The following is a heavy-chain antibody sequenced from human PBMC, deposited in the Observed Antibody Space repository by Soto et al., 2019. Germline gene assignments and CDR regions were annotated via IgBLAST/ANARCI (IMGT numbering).Heavy chain of an antibody. CDR2: IYWDDSK. J-gene: IGHJ4*02. V-gene: IGHV2-5*02. Sequence: QITLKESGTTLVKPTQPLTLTCTFSGFSLTTARVGVGWIRQPPGEALEWLAVIYWDDSKTYRPSLESRLNITKDTSKNQVALTMTNMDSLDTATYYCAHAYGGRSLYWGQGTLVTVSS. D-gene: IGHD1-26*01. CDR1: GFSLTTARVG. CDR3: AHAYGGRSLY.